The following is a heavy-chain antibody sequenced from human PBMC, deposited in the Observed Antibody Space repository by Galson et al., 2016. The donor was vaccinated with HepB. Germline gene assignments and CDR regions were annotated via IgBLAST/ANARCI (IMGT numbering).Heavy chain of an antibody. Sequence: ETLSLTCTVSGGSITTYYWNWIRQPPGKGLEWIGYIYYTGGTNYNPSLKIRVPLSVDPSPKRFSLRLSSVPAAATAVYFCARDPTVLTSSWGPSSTTGRAFDIWCQVTMVTVSS. V-gene: IGHV4-59*01. J-gene: IGHJ3*02. CDR1: GGSITTYY. D-gene: IGHD1-1*01. CDR3: ARDPTVLTSSWGPSSTTGRAFDI. CDR2: IYYTGGT.